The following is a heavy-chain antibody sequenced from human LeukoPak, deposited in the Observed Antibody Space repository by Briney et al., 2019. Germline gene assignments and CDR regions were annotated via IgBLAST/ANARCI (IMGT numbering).Heavy chain of an antibody. CDR2: ISAYNGNT. V-gene: IGHV1-18*01. D-gene: IGHD3-22*01. CDR3: ARDSSGCFDY. J-gene: IGHJ4*02. CDR1: GYTFTSYG. Sequence: GASVKVSCKASGYTFTSYGISWVRQAPGQGLDGMGWISAYNGNTNYAQKLQGRVTMTTDKSKSTAYMELRSLRSDDTAVYYCARDSSGCFDYWGQGTLVTVSS.